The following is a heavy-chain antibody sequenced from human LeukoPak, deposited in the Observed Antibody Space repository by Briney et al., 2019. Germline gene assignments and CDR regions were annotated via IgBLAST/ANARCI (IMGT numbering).Heavy chain of an antibody. J-gene: IGHJ5*02. CDR1: GYSFTSYW. V-gene: IGHV5-10-1*01. Sequence: GESLKISCKGSGYSFTSYWISWVRQMPGKGLEWMGRIDPSDSYTNYSPSFQGHVTISADKSISTAYLQWSSLKASDTAMYYCARHRTPAAAGSLPDPWGQGTLVTVSS. CDR3: ARHRTPAAAGSLPDP. CDR2: IDPSDSYT. D-gene: IGHD6-13*01.